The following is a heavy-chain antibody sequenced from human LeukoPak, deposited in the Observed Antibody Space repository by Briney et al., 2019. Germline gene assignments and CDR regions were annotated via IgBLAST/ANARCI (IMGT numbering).Heavy chain of an antibody. J-gene: IGHJ1*01. V-gene: IGHV3-74*01. CDR2: INKDGSYS. CDR1: GLTFSNSW. Sequence: PGGSLRLSCAASGLTFSNSWMHWVRQAPGKGLVWVSRINKDGSYSSYADSVKGRFTISRDNAKNTLYLHMNRLRAEDTAVYFCARVSGLAMNESLQHWGPGTLVTVSS. CDR3: ARVSGLAMNESLQH. D-gene: IGHD3-16*01.